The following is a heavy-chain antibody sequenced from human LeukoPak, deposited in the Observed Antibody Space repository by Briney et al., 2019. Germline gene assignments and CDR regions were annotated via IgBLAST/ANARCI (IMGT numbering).Heavy chain of an antibody. CDR2: IFASGTS. Sequence: PSETLSLTCSLSSGSIASYYWTWVRQTPRKGLEWIGYIFASGTSEYNPSLKSRVTIALDMSRNQFSLKVTSVTAADTAVYFCARGWGSSRGRLDSWGQGTLVTVS. D-gene: IGHD3-16*02. CDR1: SGSIASYY. V-gene: IGHV4-59*01. CDR3: ARGWGSSRGRLDS. J-gene: IGHJ4*02.